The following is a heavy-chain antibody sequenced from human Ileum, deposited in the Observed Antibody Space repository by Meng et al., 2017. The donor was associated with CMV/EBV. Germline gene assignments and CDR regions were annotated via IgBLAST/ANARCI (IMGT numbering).Heavy chain of an antibody. D-gene: IGHD6-13*01. V-gene: IGHV6-1*01. CDR1: GDSVSSTTVT. Sequence: HVQLAQSGPGLVKPSQTPLLPCAISGDSVSSTTVTWNWIRQSPSRGLEWLGRTYYRSKWFNDYALSVRGRITINPDISKNQLSLQLNSVTPEDTAVYYCVRLTGNSWLDYWGRGTLVTVSS. CDR3: VRLTGNSWLDY. J-gene: IGHJ4*02. CDR2: TYYRSKWFN.